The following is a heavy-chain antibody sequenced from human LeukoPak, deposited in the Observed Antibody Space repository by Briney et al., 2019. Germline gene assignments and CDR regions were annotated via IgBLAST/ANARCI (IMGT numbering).Heavy chain of an antibody. CDR2: IYNSGST. CDR3: ARAQPFDP. Sequence: ASETLSLTCAVSGGSFSSYYWAWIRQPPGKGLEWIGYIYNSGSTKCNPSLQSRVTISVDTSKNQFSLNLSSVTAADTAVYYCARAQPFDPWGQGTLVTVSS. CDR1: GGSFSSYY. J-gene: IGHJ5*02. V-gene: IGHV4-59*12.